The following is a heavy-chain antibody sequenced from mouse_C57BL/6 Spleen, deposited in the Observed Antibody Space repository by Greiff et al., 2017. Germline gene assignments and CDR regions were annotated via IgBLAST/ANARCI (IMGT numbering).Heavy chain of an antibody. Sequence: QVQLQQPGAELVKPGASVKMSCKASGYTFTSYWITWVKQRPGQGLEWIGDIYPGSGSTNYNEKFKSKATLTVDTSSSTAYMQLSSLTSEDSAVYYCAREGVLLWSSYYAMDYWGQGTSVTVYS. J-gene: IGHJ4*01. CDR2: IYPGSGST. V-gene: IGHV1-55*01. D-gene: IGHD1-1*02. CDR1: GYTFTSYW. CDR3: AREGVLLWSSYYAMDY.